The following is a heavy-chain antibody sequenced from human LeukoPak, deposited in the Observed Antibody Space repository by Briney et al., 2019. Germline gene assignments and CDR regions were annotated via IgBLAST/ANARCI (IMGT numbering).Heavy chain of an antibody. D-gene: IGHD3-22*01. J-gene: IGHJ4*02. CDR3: ARWTLTYYYDSSGYVDY. Sequence: GGSLRLSCAASGFTFSSYGMHWVRQAPGKGLEWVAVISYDGSNKYYADSVKGRFTISRDNSKNTLYLQMNSLRAEDTAVYYCARWTLTYYYDSSGYVDYWGQGTLVTVSS. CDR2: ISYDGSNK. CDR1: GFTFSSYG. V-gene: IGHV3-30*03.